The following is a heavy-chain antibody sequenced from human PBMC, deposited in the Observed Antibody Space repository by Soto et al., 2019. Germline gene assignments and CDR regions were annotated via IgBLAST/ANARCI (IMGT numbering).Heavy chain of an antibody. J-gene: IGHJ6*03. CDR2: ISAYNGNT. D-gene: IGHD3-10*01. CDR3: AIHYGSGSYYLIDYYYYYMDV. V-gene: IGHV1-18*01. Sequence: ASVKVSCKASGYTFTSYGISWVRQAPGQGLEWMGWISAYNGNTNYAQKLQGRVTMTTDTSTSTAYMELRSLRSDDTAVYYCAIHYGSGSYYLIDYYYYYMDVWGKGTTVTVSS. CDR1: GYTFTSYG.